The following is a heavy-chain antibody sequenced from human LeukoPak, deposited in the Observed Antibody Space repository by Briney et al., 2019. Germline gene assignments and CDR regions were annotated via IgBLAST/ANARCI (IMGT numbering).Heavy chain of an antibody. J-gene: IGHJ4*02. CDR2: INHSGST. V-gene: IGHV4-34*01. Sequence: SETLSLTCAVYGGSFSGYYWSWIRQPPGKGLEWIGEINHSGSTNYNPSLKSRVTISVDTSKNQFSLKLSSVTAADTAVYYCERSHYDFWSGLSFDYWGQGTLGTVSS. CDR1: GGSFSGYY. D-gene: IGHD3-3*01. CDR3: ERSHYDFWSGLSFDY.